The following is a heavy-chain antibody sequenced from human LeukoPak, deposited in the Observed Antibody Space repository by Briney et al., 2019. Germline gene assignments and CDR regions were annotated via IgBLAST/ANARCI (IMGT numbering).Heavy chain of an antibody. CDR2: IRQDGSEK. D-gene: IGHD5-18*01. V-gene: IGHV3-7*01. CDR1: GFTFSTYW. Sequence: PGGFLRLSCAASGFTFSTYWMSWVRQAPGKGLEWVANIRQDGSEKSYVDSVKGRFTISRDNAKNSLYLQMNSLRAEDTAVYYCARDGDSYGFSFDYWGQGTLVTVSS. J-gene: IGHJ4*02. CDR3: ARDGDSYGFSFDY.